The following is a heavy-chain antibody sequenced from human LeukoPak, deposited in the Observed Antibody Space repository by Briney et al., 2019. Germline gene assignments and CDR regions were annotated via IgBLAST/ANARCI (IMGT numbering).Heavy chain of an antibody. J-gene: IGHJ4*02. V-gene: IGHV3-21*01. CDR2: ISSSSSYT. D-gene: IGHD5-12*01. CDR1: GFTFSNYN. CDR3: ASSSGYKWVCDY. Sequence: GSLRLSCAASGFTFSNYNLNWVRKAQGKGLEWVSSISSSSSYTYYTDSGKGRFTISRDNTKNSLYQKMNSLRAEDTAMYYWASSSGYKWVCDYWGQGTLVTVSS.